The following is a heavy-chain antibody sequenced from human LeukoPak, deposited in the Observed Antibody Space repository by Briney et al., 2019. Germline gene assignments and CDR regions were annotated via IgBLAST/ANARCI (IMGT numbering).Heavy chain of an antibody. Sequence: ASVKVSCKASGYTFTSYGISWVRQAPGQGLEWMGWISAYNGNTNYAQKLQGRVTMTTDTSTSTAYMELRSLRPDDTAVYYCATVAIEVGAVRFDPWGQGTLVTVSS. CDR3: ATVAIEVGAVRFDP. J-gene: IGHJ5*02. V-gene: IGHV1-18*01. CDR2: ISAYNGNT. D-gene: IGHD1-26*01. CDR1: GYTFTSYG.